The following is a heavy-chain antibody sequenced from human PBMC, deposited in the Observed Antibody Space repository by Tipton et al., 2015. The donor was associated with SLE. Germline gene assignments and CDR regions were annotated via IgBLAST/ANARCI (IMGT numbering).Heavy chain of an antibody. V-gene: IGHV5-51*03. CDR1: GDSFTSYW. Sequence: QSGAEVKKPGESLKISCKGSGDSFTSYWVGWVRQMPGKGLEWMGIIYPGDSDTRYSPSFQGQVTISADKSISTAYLQWSSLKASDTAMYYWARSGTAMVTAFDIWGQGTMLTVSS. CDR2: IYPGDSDT. J-gene: IGHJ3*02. D-gene: IGHD5-18*01. CDR3: ARSGTAMVTAFDI.